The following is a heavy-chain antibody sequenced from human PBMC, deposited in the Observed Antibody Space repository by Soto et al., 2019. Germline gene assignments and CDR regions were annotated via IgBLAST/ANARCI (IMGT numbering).Heavy chain of an antibody. Sequence: QVQLVESGGGVVQPGRSLRLSCAASGFTFSSFGMHWVRQAPGKGLEWVAVISYDGSNKKYAESVKGRFTISRDNSKHTLYLQMNSLRVEDTAVYYCAKGQYCSGGSCYFNPSDYWGQGSLVTVSS. D-gene: IGHD2-15*01. CDR1: GFTFSSFG. V-gene: IGHV3-30*18. J-gene: IGHJ4*02. CDR2: ISYDGSNK. CDR3: AKGQYCSGGSCYFNPSDY.